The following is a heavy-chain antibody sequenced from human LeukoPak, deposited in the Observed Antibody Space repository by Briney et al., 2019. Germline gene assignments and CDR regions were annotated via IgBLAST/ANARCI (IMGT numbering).Heavy chain of an antibody. J-gene: IGHJ5*02. D-gene: IGHD3-16*01. CDR2: IIPIFGTA. Sequence: SVKVSCKASGGTFSSYAISWVRLAPGQGLEWRGGIIPIFGTANYAQKFQGRVTITADESTSTAYMELSSLRSEDTAVYYCAVTYYDYVWGNRNWFDPWGQGTLVTVSS. CDR3: AVTYYDYVWGNRNWFDP. V-gene: IGHV1-69*01. CDR1: GGTFSSYA.